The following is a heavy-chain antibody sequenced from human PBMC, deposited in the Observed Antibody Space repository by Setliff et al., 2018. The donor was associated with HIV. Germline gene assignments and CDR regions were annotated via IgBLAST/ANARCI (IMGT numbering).Heavy chain of an antibody. J-gene: IGHJ4*02. D-gene: IGHD1-26*01. CDR1: GFTFSDYY. Sequence: GGSLRLSCAASGFTFSDYYMSWIRQAPGKGLEWVANIKQDGSEKYYVDSVKGRFTISRDNTKNSLYLQMNNLRAEDTAVYYCVRDYMWAFDYWGQGTLVTVSS. CDR3: VRDYMWAFDY. CDR2: IKQDGSEK. V-gene: IGHV3-7*01.